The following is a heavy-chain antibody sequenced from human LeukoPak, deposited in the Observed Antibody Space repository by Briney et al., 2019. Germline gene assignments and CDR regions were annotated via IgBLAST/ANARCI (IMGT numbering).Heavy chain of an antibody. V-gene: IGHV1-2*02. Sequence: ASVKVSCKVSGYTLTELSMHWVRQAPGQGLEWMGWINPNSGGTNYAQKFQGRVTMTRDTSISTAYMELSRLRSDDTAVYYCARTYYYDSSGLIDAFDIWGQGTMVTVSS. D-gene: IGHD3-22*01. CDR2: INPNSGGT. CDR3: ARTYYYDSSGLIDAFDI. J-gene: IGHJ3*02. CDR1: GYTLTELS.